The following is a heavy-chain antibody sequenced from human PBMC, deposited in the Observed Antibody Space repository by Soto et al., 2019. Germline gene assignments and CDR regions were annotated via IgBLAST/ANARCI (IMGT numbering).Heavy chain of an antibody. CDR1: GFTFDDYA. J-gene: IGHJ3*02. CDR2: ISWNSGSI. D-gene: IGHD6-13*01. V-gene: IGHV3-9*01. Sequence: EVQLVESGGGLVQPGRSLRLSCAASGFTFDDYAMHWVRQAPGKGLEWVSGISWNSGSIGYADSVKGRFTISRDNAKNSLYLQMNSLRAEDTALYYGAKDLGIAAAGGAFDIWGQGTMVTVSS. CDR3: AKDLGIAAAGGAFDI.